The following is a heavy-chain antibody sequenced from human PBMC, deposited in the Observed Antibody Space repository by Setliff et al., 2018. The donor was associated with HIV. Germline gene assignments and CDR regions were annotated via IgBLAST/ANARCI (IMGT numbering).Heavy chain of an antibody. CDR1: GFTFSSYW. CDR2: IKYDGSEN. CDR3: AKDDADGSIDH. J-gene: IGHJ4*02. D-gene: IGHD2-15*01. Sequence: GGSLRLSCAASGFTFSSYWMNWVRQAPGKGLEWVATIKYDGSENTYVDSVKGRFTISRDNAKNSLFLQMHGLRNEDTALYYCAKDDADGSIDHWGLGTLVTVSS. V-gene: IGHV3-7*03.